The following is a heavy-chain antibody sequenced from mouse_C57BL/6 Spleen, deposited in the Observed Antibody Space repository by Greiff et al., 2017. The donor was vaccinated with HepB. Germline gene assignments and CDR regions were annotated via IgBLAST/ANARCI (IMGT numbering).Heavy chain of an antibody. J-gene: IGHJ2*01. CDR3: ARDAVTFDY. D-gene: IGHD2-2*01. Sequence: EVQLVESGGDLVKPGGSLKLSCAASGFTFSSYAMSWVRQTPEKRLEWVATISDGGSYTYYPDNVKGRFTISRDNAKNNLYLQMSHLKSEDTAMYYCARDAVTFDYWGQGTTLTVSS. CDR2: ISDGGSYT. V-gene: IGHV5-4*01. CDR1: GFTFSSYA.